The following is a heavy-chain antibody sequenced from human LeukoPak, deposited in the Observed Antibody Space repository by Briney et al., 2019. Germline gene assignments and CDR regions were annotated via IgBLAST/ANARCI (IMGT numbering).Heavy chain of an antibody. D-gene: IGHD3-3*01. CDR2: ISGSGGST. V-gene: IGHV3-23*01. CDR1: GFTFSSYA. CDR3: AKAFKFGVIIPPTYYYYYMDV. Sequence: PGGSLRLSCAASGFTFSSYAMSWVRQAPGKGLEWVSAISGSGGSTYYADSVKGRFTISRDNSKNTLNLQMNSLRAEDTAVYYCAKAFKFGVIIPPTYYYYYMDVWGKGTTVTVSS. J-gene: IGHJ6*03.